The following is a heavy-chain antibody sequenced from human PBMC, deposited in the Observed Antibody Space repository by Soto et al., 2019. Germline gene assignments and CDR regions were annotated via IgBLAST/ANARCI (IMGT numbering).Heavy chain of an antibody. D-gene: IGHD1-26*01. CDR3: ARAGATRHRSVFY. V-gene: IGHV4-39*07. J-gene: IGHJ4*02. CDR2: IFHSGST. CDR1: GGSISSSSYY. Sequence: PSETLSLTCTVSGGSISSSSYYWGWIRQPPGKGLEWIGSIFHSGSTYYNPSLKSRVTISVDTSKNQFSLKLSSVTAADTAVYYCARAGATRHRSVFYWGQGTLVTVSS.